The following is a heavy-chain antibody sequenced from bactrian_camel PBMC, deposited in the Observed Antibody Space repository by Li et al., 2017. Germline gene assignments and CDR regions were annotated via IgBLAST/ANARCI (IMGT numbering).Heavy chain of an antibody. J-gene: IGHJ4*01. CDR3: TANLLDTQTPY. D-gene: IGHD2*01. CDR1: GYTGRTGC. CDR2: FSSEGSH. Sequence: HVQLVESGGGSVEAGGSLRLSCVASGYTGRTGCMAWFRQAPGKQREGVARFSSEGSHRYADSVKGRFTLSRDNPKNTMYLQMNDLKPEDTAMYYCTANLLDTQTPYWGRGTQVTVS. V-gene: IGHV3S53*01.